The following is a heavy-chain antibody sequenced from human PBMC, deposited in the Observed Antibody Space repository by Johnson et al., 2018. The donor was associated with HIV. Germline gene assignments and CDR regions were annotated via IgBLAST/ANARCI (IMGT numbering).Heavy chain of an antibody. V-gene: IGHV3-33*08. CDR1: GFTFSDYG. D-gene: IGHD1-26*01. CDR3: ARGWVGATLRAFDI. Sequence: QVQLVESGGGLVQRGGSLRLSCAASGFTFSDYGMHWVRQAPGKGLEWVAVIWYDGSNKYYADSVKGRFTISRDNYKNTRYLQMNSLKVEDTALYYCARGWVGATLRAFDIWGQGTTVTVSS. CDR2: IWYDGSNK. J-gene: IGHJ3*02.